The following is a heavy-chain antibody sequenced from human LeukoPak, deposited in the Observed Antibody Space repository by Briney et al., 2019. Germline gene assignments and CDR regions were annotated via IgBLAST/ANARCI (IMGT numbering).Heavy chain of an antibody. CDR2: INGSGGST. Sequence: GGSLRLSCAASGFIFSSYAMSWVRQAPGKGLEWVSTINGSGGSTYYADSVKGRFTISRDNSKNTVYLQMNSLRAEDTAVYYCAKDRPCINDVCHGDFDYWGQGTLVTVSS. CDR3: AKDRPCINDVCHGDFDY. CDR1: GFIFSSYA. V-gene: IGHV3-23*01. J-gene: IGHJ4*02. D-gene: IGHD2-8*01.